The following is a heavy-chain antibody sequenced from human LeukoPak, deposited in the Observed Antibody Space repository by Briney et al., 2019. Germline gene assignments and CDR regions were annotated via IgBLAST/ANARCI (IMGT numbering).Heavy chain of an antibody. CDR1: GFTFSSYS. Sequence: GGSLRLSCAASGFTFSSYSMNWVRQAPGKGLEWVSSISDSGDTTYYADSVEGRFTISRDNSKNTLSLQMNSLRAEDTAVYYCAKDKGASTTKDFFDYWGQGTLVTVSS. V-gene: IGHV3-23*01. CDR3: AKDKGASTTKDFFDY. J-gene: IGHJ4*02. CDR2: ISDSGDTT. D-gene: IGHD5/OR15-5a*01.